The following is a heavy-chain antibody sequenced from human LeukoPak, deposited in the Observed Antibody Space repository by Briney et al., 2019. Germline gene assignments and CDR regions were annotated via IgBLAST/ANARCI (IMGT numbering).Heavy chain of an antibody. CDR2: INVEGSRT. CDR1: GFTFSSYS. Sequence: PGGSLRLSCAASGFTFSSYSMNWVRQVPGKGLVWVSRINVEGSRTDYADSVRGRFTISRDNAKNTVYLQMNSLTAEDTAVYYCARSMSGSNDFWGQGTLVTVSS. J-gene: IGHJ4*02. V-gene: IGHV3-74*01. D-gene: IGHD4-11*01. CDR3: ARSMSGSNDF.